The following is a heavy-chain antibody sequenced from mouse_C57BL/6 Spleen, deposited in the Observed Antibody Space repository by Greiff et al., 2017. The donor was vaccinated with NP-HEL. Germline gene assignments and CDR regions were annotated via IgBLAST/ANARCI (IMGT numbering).Heavy chain of an antibody. J-gene: IGHJ4*01. Sequence: EVNVVESGGGLVKPGGSLKLSCAASGFTFSDYGMHWVRQAPEKGLEWVAYISSGSSTIYYADTVKGRFTISRDNAKNTLFLQMTRLRSEDTAMYYCARDWVYAMDYWGQGTSVTVSS. CDR3: ARDWVYAMDY. CDR2: ISSGSSTI. CDR1: GFTFSDYG. V-gene: IGHV5-17*01. D-gene: IGHD4-1*01.